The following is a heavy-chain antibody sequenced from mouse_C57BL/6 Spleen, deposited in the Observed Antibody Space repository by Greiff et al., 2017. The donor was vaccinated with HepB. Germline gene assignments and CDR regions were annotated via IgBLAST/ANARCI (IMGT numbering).Heavy chain of an antibody. D-gene: IGHD2-4*01. CDR1: GYTFTSYW. CDR3: ARAGRYYDPQGFAY. V-gene: IGHV1-50*01. J-gene: IGHJ3*01. CDR2: IDPSDSYT. Sequence: QVQLQQPGAELVKPGASVKLSCKASGYTFTSYWMQWVKQRPGQGLEWIGEIDPSDSYTNYNQKFKGKATLTVDTSSSTAYMQLSSLTSEDSAVYYCARAGRYYDPQGFAYWGQGTLVTVSA.